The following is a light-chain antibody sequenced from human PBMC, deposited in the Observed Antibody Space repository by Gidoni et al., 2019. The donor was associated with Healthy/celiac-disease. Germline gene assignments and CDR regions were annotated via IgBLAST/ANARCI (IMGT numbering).Light chain of an antibody. V-gene: IGKV1-6*01. Sequence: AIKMTQSPSSLSASVGVRVTITCRASQGIRNDLGWYQQKPGKAPKLLIYAASSLQSGVPSMFSGSGSGTDFTLTISSLQPEDFATYYCLQDYNYPLTFXGXTKVEIK. CDR2: AAS. CDR1: QGIRND. J-gene: IGKJ4*01. CDR3: LQDYNYPLT.